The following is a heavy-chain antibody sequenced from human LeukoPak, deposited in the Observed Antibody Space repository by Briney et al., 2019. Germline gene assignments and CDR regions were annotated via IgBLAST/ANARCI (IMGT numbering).Heavy chain of an antibody. D-gene: IGHD2-2*01. V-gene: IGHV1-18*01. Sequence: GASVKVSCKASGYTFTSYGISWVRQAPGQGLEWMGWISAYNGNTNYAQKLQGRVTMTTDTSTSTACMELRSLRSDDTAVYYCARFRGHCSSTSCRRTVYYYYGMDVWGQGTTVTVSS. J-gene: IGHJ6*02. CDR2: ISAYNGNT. CDR1: GYTFTSYG. CDR3: ARFRGHCSSTSCRRTVYYYYGMDV.